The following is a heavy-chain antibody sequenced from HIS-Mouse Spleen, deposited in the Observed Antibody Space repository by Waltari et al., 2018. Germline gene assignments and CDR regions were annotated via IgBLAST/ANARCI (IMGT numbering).Heavy chain of an antibody. V-gene: IGHV4-39*07. CDR3: ARPRVYSNYEGYYFDY. CDR1: GGSISSSSYY. J-gene: IGHJ4*02. Sequence: QLQLQESGPGLVKPSETLSLTCTASGGSISSSSYYWGWIRQPPGKGLEWIGSIYYSGSTYYNPSLKSRVTISVDTSKNQFSLKLSSVTAADTAVYYCARPRVYSNYEGYYFDYWGQGTLVTVSS. CDR2: IYYSGST. D-gene: IGHD4-4*01.